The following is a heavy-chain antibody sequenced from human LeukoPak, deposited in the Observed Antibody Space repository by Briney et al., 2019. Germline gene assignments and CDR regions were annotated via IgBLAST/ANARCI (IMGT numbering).Heavy chain of an antibody. D-gene: IGHD1-26*01. V-gene: IGHV4-4*07. CDR2: IYTSGST. Sequence: SETLSLTCTVSGGSISSYYWSWIRQPAGKGLEWIGRIYTSGSTNYNPSLKGRVTMSVDTSKNQFSLKLSSVTAADTAVYYCARGVGADVRANPEFDPWGQGTLVTVSS. J-gene: IGHJ5*02. CDR1: GGSISSYY. CDR3: ARGVGADVRANPEFDP.